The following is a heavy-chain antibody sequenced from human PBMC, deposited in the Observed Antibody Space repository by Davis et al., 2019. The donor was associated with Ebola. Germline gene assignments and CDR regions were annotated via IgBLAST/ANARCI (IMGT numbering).Heavy chain of an antibody. CDR1: GFTFDDYA. V-gene: IGHV3-9*01. Sequence: SLKTLCAAPGFTFDDYAMHWVPQAPGKGMEWVSGISWNSGSIGYADSVKGRFTISRDNAKNSLYLQMNSLRAEDTALYDCSKSAEGRMYAIFDYWGQGTLVTVSS. CDR2: ISWNSGSI. CDR3: SKSAEGRMYAIFDY. J-gene: IGHJ4*02. D-gene: IGHD2-8*01.